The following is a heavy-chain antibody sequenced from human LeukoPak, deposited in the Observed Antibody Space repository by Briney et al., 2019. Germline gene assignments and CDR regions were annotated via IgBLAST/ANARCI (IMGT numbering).Heavy chain of an antibody. D-gene: IGHD2-8*01. CDR3: ARKWSSRDWFDP. V-gene: IGHV1-46*01. CDR1: GYIFTTYS. J-gene: IGHJ5*02. Sequence: GASVKVSCKASGYIFTTYSIHWVRQAPGQGLQWIGMINPGGDATIYAQKFQGRVTMTSDTSTTTIYMELSSLKSEDTGLYYCARKWSSRDWFDPWGQGTLVTVSS. CDR2: INPGGDAT.